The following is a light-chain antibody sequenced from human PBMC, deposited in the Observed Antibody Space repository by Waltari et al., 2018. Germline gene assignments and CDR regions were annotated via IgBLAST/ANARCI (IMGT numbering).Light chain of an antibody. CDR1: ILAKKY. J-gene: IGLJ2*01. V-gene: IGLV3-27*01. Sequence: SSELTQPASVSVSLGQTAVITCSGDILAKKYGRWFQQKPGQAPVLFIYKDIGRPSGIPDRFSGSRSGTTLTLTISGAQVEDEAAYYCYSAADNHRVLFGGGTKLTVL. CDR2: KDI. CDR3: YSAADNHRVL.